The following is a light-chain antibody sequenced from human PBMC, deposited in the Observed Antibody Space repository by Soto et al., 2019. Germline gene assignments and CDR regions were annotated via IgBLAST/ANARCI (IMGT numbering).Light chain of an antibody. V-gene: IGKV1-5*03. J-gene: IGKJ1*01. CDR3: QQYNSNWT. CDR1: QGISNR. Sequence: DVQMTQSPSTLSASVGDRVTITCRASQGISNRLAWYQQKPGKAPKLLIYQASSLKSGVPSRFGGSGSGTDFPLTITSLQPDDFATYYCQQYNSNWTFGQGTKV. CDR2: QAS.